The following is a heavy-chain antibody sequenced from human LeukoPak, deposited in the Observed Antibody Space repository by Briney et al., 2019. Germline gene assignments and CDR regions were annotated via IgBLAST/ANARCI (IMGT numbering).Heavy chain of an antibody. V-gene: IGHV5-51*01. CDR2: ISPGDSDA. Sequence: GESLKISCQDSGYTSTTYWIGWVRQMPGKGLEWMGIISPGDSDATYSPSFQGQVTISADKSVSTAYLQWSSLKASDTAMYYCARQGSSGYHGVFYFDYWGQGTLVSVSS. CDR3: ARQGSSGYHGVFYFDY. J-gene: IGHJ4*02. D-gene: IGHD3-22*01. CDR1: GYTSTTYW.